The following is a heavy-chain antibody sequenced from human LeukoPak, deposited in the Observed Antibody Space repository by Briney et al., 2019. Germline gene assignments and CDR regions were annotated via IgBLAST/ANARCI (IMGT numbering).Heavy chain of an antibody. Sequence: GGSLRLSCAASGFTFSNYWMSWVRQAPGKGLEWVAVISYDGSNEDYADSVKGRFTISRDNAKNSLYLQMDSLRAEDTAVYFCARDSSDSTTAKYWGQGTLVIVSS. V-gene: IGHV3-30*03. J-gene: IGHJ4*02. CDR2: ISYDGSNE. D-gene: IGHD6-13*01. CDR1: GFTFSNYW. CDR3: ARDSSDSTTAKY.